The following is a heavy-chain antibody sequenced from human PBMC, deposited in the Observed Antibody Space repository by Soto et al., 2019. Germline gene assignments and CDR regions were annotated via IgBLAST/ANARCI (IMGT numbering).Heavy chain of an antibody. D-gene: IGHD3-22*01. CDR1: GFTFSSYA. CDR3: AKLLVTMIVVVMDYYGMDV. CDR2: ISGSGGST. Sequence: GGSLRLSCAASGFTFSSYAMSWVRQAPGKGLEWVSAISGSGGSTYYADSVKGRFTISRDNSKNTLYLQMNSLRAEDTAVYYCAKLLVTMIVVVMDYYGMDVWGQGTTVTVSS. V-gene: IGHV3-23*01. J-gene: IGHJ6*02.